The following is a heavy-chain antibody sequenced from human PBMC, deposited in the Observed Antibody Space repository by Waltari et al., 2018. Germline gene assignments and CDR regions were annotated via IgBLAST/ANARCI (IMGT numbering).Heavy chain of an antibody. J-gene: IGHJ3*02. D-gene: IGHD1-26*01. Sequence: QVQLQESGPGLVKPSETLSLTCTVPGGSISSYYWSWIRQPPGKGLEWIGYIYYRGSTNSNPSLKLRVTISVDTSKNQVSLKLSSVTAADTAVYYCARRWVGATKDAFDIWGQGTMVTVSS. V-gene: IGHV4-59*08. CDR2: IYYRGST. CDR1: GGSISSYY. CDR3: ARRWVGATKDAFDI.